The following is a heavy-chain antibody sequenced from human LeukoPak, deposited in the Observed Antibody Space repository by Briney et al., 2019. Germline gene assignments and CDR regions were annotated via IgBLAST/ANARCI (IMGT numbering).Heavy chain of an antibody. D-gene: IGHD4-23*01. V-gene: IGHV4-59*01. CDR3: ARVGIDYSGNIIKYYFDY. J-gene: IGHJ4*02. CDR2: YSGNT. CDR1: GGSMSDFY. Sequence: SETLSLTCTVSGGSMSDFYWSWIRQSPGRGLEWIGYSGNTNYNPSLRSRVFISVDTSKKQFSLKLSPVTTADTAVYYCARVGIDYSGNIIKYYFDYWGQGTLVTVSS.